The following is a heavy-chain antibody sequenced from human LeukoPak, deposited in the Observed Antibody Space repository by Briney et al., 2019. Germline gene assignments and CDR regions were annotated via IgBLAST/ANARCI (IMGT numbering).Heavy chain of an antibody. CDR2: ISSSSSYI. J-gene: IGHJ4*02. V-gene: IGHV3-21*01. D-gene: IGHD3-22*01. CDR1: GFTFSRNW. CDR3: ARDSAEDYYDSSGYYYA. Sequence: GGSLRLSCAASGFTFSRNWMNWVRQAPGKGLEWVSSISSSSSYIYYADSVKGRFTISRDNAKNSLYLQMNSLRAEDTAVYYCARDSAEDYYDSSGYYYAWGQGTLVTVSS.